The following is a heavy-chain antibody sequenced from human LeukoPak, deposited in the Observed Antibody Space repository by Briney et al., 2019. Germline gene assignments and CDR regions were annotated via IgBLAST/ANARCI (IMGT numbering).Heavy chain of an antibody. CDR3: ARGSVTNGAFDI. V-gene: IGHV4-39*01. J-gene: IGHJ3*02. CDR2: IYYSGST. D-gene: IGHD4-17*01. CDR1: GGSINSSSYY. Sequence: SETLSLTCILSGGSINSSSYYWGWIRQPPGKGLEWSGTIYYSGSTFHNPSLKSRVTISVGTSKNQFSLKLRSVTAADTAFYYCARGSVTNGAFDIWGQGTMVTVSS.